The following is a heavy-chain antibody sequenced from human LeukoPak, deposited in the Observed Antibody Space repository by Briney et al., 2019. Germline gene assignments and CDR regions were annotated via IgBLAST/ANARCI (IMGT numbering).Heavy chain of an antibody. CDR2: ISSSSIAI. CDR1: GFTFSSYS. D-gene: IGHD6-19*01. CDR3: ARMGTGWYRFDY. J-gene: IGHJ4*02. Sequence: GGSLRLSCAASGFTFSSYSMNWVRQVPGKGLEWVSYISSSSIAIHYADSVKGRFTISRDNAKSSLYLQMNSLRVEDTSVYYCARMGTGWYRFDYWGQGTLVTVSS. V-gene: IGHV3-48*04.